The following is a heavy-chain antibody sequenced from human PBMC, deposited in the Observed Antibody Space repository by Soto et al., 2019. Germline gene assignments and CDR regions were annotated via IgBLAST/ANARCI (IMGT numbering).Heavy chain of an antibody. CDR2: IKSKTDGGTT. CDR3: TTDLDIVATINPAPFDY. J-gene: IGHJ4*02. D-gene: IGHD5-12*01. Sequence: PGVSLRLSCAASGFTFSNAWMSWVRQAPGKGLEWVGRIKSKTDGGTTDYAAPVKGRFTISRDDSKNTLYLQMNSLKTEDTAVYYCTTDLDIVATINPAPFDYWGQGTLVNVSS. CDR1: GFTFSNAW. V-gene: IGHV3-15*01.